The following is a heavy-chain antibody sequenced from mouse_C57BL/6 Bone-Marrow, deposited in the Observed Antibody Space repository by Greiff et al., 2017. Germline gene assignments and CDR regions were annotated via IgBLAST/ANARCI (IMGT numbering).Heavy chain of an antibody. Sequence: QVQLQQPGAELVRPGTSVKLSCKASGYTFTSYWMHWVKQRPGQGLEWIGVIDPSDSYTNYNQKFKGKATLTVDTSSSTAYMQLSSLTSEDSAVYYCARRVYDYDVGYFDYWGQGTTLTVSS. V-gene: IGHV1-59*01. CDR3: ARRVYDYDVGYFDY. J-gene: IGHJ2*01. CDR1: GYTFTSYW. CDR2: IDPSDSYT. D-gene: IGHD2-4*01.